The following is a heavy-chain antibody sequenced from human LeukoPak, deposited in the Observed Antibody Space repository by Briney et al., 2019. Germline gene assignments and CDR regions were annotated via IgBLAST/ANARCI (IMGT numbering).Heavy chain of an antibody. Sequence: GGSLRLSCAASGFTFSSYGMHWVRQAPGKGLEWVSGISWNSGSIGYADSVKGRFTISRDNAKNSLYLQMNSLRAEDTALYYCAKADSYDSSGYYAYWGQGTLVTVSS. J-gene: IGHJ4*02. CDR3: AKADSYDSSGYYAY. CDR2: ISWNSGSI. D-gene: IGHD3-22*01. V-gene: IGHV3-9*01. CDR1: GFTFSSYG.